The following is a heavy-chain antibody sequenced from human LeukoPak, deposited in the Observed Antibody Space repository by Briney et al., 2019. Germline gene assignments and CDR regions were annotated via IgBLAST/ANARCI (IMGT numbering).Heavy chain of an antibody. CDR1: RFTFSSYA. V-gene: IGHV3-23*01. CDR2: ISSGGDAT. D-gene: IGHD4-17*01. Sequence: GGSLRLSCAASRFTFSSYAMSWVRQAPGKGLDWVSAISSGGDATYYADSVKGRFTISRDNSKNTLFLHMNSLRAEDTAVYYCAKGYGAYFPFDYWGQGTLVTVSS. CDR3: AKGYGAYFPFDY. J-gene: IGHJ4*02.